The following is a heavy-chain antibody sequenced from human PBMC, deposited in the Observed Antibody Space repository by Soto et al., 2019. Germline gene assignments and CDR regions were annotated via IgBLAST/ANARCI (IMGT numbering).Heavy chain of an antibody. CDR1: GYTFSSYD. J-gene: IGHJ6*02. CDR2: LNPNTGNT. Sequence: QVHLVQSGAEVKKPGASVKVSCKASGYTFSSYDIKWVRQATGQGLEWMGWLNPNTGNTGYAQKFQGRVIMTRNTSISTAYMELISLRSEDTAVYYCARGYPRAVRRDYYYGMDVWGQGTTVTVSS. CDR3: ARGYPRAVRRDYYYGMDV. D-gene: IGHD6-6*01. V-gene: IGHV1-8*01.